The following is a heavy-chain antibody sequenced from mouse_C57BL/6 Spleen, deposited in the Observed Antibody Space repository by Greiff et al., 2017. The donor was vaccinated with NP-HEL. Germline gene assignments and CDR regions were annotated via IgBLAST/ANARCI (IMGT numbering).Heavy chain of an antibody. CDR1: GFTFSSYG. J-gene: IGHJ3*01. V-gene: IGHV5-6*01. CDR3: ARQEYDYDEFAY. CDR2: ISSGGSYT. D-gene: IGHD2-4*01. Sequence: EVQLVESGGDLVKPGGSLKLSCAASGFTFSSYGMSWVRQTPDKRLEWVATISSGGSYTYYPDSVKGRFTISRDNAKNTLYLQMSSLKSEDTAMYYCARQEYDYDEFAYWGQGTLVTVSA.